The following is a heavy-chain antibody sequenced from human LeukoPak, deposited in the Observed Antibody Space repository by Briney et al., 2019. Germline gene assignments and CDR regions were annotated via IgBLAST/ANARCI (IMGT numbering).Heavy chain of an antibody. V-gene: IGHV3-23*01. J-gene: IGHJ4*02. CDR1: GFTFSSYA. CDR3: AKERGIFYYDSSGYYGPFDY. CDR2: ISGSGGTT. Sequence: PGGSLRLSCAASGFTFSSYAMSWVRQAPGKGLEWVSAISGSGGTTYYADSVKGRFTISRDNPKNTLYLQMNSLRAEDTAVYYCAKERGIFYYDSSGYYGPFDYWGQGTLVTVSS. D-gene: IGHD3-22*01.